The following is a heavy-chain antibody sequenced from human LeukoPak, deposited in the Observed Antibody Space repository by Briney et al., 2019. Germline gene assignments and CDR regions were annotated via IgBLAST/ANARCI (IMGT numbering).Heavy chain of an antibody. D-gene: IGHD1-1*01. CDR3: ARAASSGGDYFDY. V-gene: IGHV4-38-2*01. Sequence: PSETLSLTCAVSGYSIISGYYWGWIRQPPEKGLEWLRSIYHSGSTYYNPSLKSRVTISVDTSKNQFSLKLSSVTAADTAVYYCARAASSGGDYFDYWGQGTLVTVSS. J-gene: IGHJ4*02. CDR1: GYSIISGYY. CDR2: IYHSGST.